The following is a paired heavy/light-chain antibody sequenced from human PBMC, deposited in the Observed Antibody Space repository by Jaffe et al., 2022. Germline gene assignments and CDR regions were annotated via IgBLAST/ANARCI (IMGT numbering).Light chain of an antibody. Sequence: SSELTQDPAVSVALGQTVRITCQGDSLRSYYATWYQQKPGQAPVLVIYGKNNRPSGIPDRFSGSSSGNTASLTITGAQAEDEADYYCNSRDSSANLYVFGTGTKVTVL. J-gene: IGLJ1*01. CDR3: NSRDSSANLYV. CDR2: GKN. CDR1: SLRSYY. V-gene: IGLV3-19*01.
Heavy chain of an antibody. J-gene: IGHJ6*03. D-gene: IGHD3-10*01. V-gene: IGHV3-49*04. CDR1: GFTFGDYA. CDR2: IRSKAYGGTT. CDR3: ARETMIRGWVYYYYMDV. Sequence: EVQLVESGGGLVQPGRSLRLSCTASGFTFGDYAMNWVRQAPGKGLEWVGFIRSKAYGGTTEYAASVKGRFTISRDDSKSIAYLQMNSLKTEDTAVYYCARETMIRGWVYYYYMDVWGKGTTVTVSS.